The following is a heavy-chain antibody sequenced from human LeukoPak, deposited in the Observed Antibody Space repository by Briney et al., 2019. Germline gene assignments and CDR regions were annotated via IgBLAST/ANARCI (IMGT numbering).Heavy chain of an antibody. CDR1: GFTFGDYA. D-gene: IGHD1-26*01. V-gene: IGHV3-49*04. Sequence: GRSLRLSCTASGFTFGDYAMSWVRQAPGKGLEWVGFIRSKAYGGTTEYAASVKGRFTISRDDSKSIAYLQMDSLRAEDTAVYYCARDQGGATSYWGQGTLVTVSS. J-gene: IGHJ4*02. CDR3: ARDQGGATSY. CDR2: IRSKAYGGTT.